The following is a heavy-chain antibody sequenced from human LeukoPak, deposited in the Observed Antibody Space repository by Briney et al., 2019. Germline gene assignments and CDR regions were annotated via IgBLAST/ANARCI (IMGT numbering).Heavy chain of an antibody. CDR1: GYTFTGYY. J-gene: IGHJ3*01. V-gene: IGHV1-2*02. Sequence: ASVKVSCKASGYTFTGYYMHWVRQAPGQGLEWMGWIDPKSGVTNVAQNFQGRLTMTRDTSINTAYMELSRLTSDDTTVYYCARELGINAFDVWGQGTMVTVSS. CDR3: ARELGINAFDV. CDR2: IDPKSGVT. D-gene: IGHD7-27*01.